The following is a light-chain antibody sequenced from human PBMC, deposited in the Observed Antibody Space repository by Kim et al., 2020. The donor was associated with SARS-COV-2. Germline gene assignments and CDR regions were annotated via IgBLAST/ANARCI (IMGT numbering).Light chain of an antibody. V-gene: IGLV3-1*01. CDR2: QDS. Sequence: SYELTQPPSVSVSPGQTASITCSGDKLGDKYACWYQQKPGQSPVLVIYQDSKRPSGIPERFSGSNSGNTATLTISGTQAMVEADYYCQAWDRSTGVFGGG. J-gene: IGLJ2*01. CDR3: QAWDRSTGV. CDR1: KLGDKY.